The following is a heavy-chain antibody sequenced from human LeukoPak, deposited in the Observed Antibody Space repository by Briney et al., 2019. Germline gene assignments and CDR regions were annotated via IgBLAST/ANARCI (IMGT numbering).Heavy chain of an antibody. CDR1: GGSISSGGYY. Sequence: SETLSLTCTVSGGSISSGGYYWSWFRQHPGKGLEWIGYIYYSGSTYYNPSLKSRVTISVDTSKNQFSLKLSSVTAADTAVCYCARDHRTGTTLWGQGTLVTVSS. V-gene: IGHV4-31*03. CDR2: IYYSGST. CDR3: ARDHRTGTTL. J-gene: IGHJ4*02. D-gene: IGHD1-7*01.